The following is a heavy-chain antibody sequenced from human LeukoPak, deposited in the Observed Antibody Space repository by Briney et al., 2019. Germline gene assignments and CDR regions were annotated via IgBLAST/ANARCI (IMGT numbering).Heavy chain of an antibody. CDR3: ARDNDSRSRYWFDP. J-gene: IGHJ5*02. CDR2: ISNRGGT. CDR1: GFTISSYY. Sequence: SETLSLTCTAPGFTISSYYWSWIRQPPGKGLEWIGYISNRGGTNYNPSLMRRVITSVDTAKNQFLLKLFSVTAADTAVYYCARDNDSRSRYWFDPWGQGTLVTVSS. V-gene: IGHV4-59*01. D-gene: IGHD6-13*01.